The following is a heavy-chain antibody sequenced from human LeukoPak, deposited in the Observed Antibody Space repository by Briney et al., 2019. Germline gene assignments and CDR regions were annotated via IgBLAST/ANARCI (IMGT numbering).Heavy chain of an antibody. D-gene: IGHD1-26*01. CDR3: VKDSPPRYSGSPPAY. V-gene: IGHV3-7*03. Sequence: GGSLRLSCAASGFTFSSYWMSWVRQAPGKGLEWVANINKDGGEKYYVDSVKGRFTISRDNAKNSLYLQMNSLRANDTAVYYCVKDSPPRYSGSPPAYWGQGTLVTVSS. CDR1: GFTFSSYW. J-gene: IGHJ4*02. CDR2: INKDGGEK.